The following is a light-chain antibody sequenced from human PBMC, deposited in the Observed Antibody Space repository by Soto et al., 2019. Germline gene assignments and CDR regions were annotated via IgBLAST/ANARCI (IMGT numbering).Light chain of an antibody. CDR1: QVINNY. V-gene: IGKV1-39*01. CDR3: QQSFSSPLP. CDR2: GVS. J-gene: IGKJ4*01. Sequence: DILLTQSPSSLSASVRDRVTITCRASQVINNYLSWYQQKSGKAPDRLIFGVSTLASGVPSRFSGSGSGTNLTLTISGLQPEDFATYFCQQSFSSPLPVGGGTKVDIK.